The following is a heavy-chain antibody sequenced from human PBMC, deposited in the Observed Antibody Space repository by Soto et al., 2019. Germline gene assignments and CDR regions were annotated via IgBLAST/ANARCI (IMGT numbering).Heavy chain of an antibody. CDR2: IYAGGNT. V-gene: IGHV3-53*01. D-gene: IGHD3-9*01. Sequence: VQLVESGGTLVQPGGSLRLSCAASGFSVTSNYMTWVRQAPGKGLECVSVIYAGGNTYYPDSVKGRFTISSDNSKNTLFLQMNNLRAEDTAVYYCARVTTFYDILTSSYAFNYFDYWGQGTRVTVSS. CDR1: GFSVTSNY. J-gene: IGHJ4*02. CDR3: ARVTTFYDILTSSYAFNYFDY.